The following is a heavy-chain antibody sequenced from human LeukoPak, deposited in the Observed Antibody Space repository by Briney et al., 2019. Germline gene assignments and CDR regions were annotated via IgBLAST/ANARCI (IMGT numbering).Heavy chain of an antibody. CDR1: GGSISSSSYY. D-gene: IGHD3-10*01. CDR3: ASLLWFGELSGGY. V-gene: IGHV4-39*01. Sequence: SETLSLTCTVSGGSISSSSYYWGWIRQPPGKGLEWIGSIYYSGSTYYNPSLKSRVTISVDTSKNQISLKLSSVTAADTAVYYCASLLWFGELSGGYWGQGTLVTVSS. CDR2: IYYSGST. J-gene: IGHJ4*02.